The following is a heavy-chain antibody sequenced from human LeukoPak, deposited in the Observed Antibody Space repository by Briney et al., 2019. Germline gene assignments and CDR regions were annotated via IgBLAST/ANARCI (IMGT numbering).Heavy chain of an antibody. Sequence: SVKVSCKASGGTFSSYTISWVRQGPGQGLEWMGRIIPILGIANYAQKFQGRVTITADKSTSTAYMELSSLRSEDTAVYYCARGGVGPNRFDYWGQGTLVTVSS. CDR2: IIPILGIA. CDR1: GGTFSSYT. D-gene: IGHD3-16*01. J-gene: IGHJ4*02. V-gene: IGHV1-69*02. CDR3: ARGGVGPNRFDY.